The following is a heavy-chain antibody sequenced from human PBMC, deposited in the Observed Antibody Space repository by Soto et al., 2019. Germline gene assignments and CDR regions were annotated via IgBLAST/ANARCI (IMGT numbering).Heavy chain of an antibody. CDR2: IRRIAYGGTT. CDR1: GFNFAAYT. J-gene: IGHJ4*02. V-gene: IGHV3-49*04. Sequence: GGSLRLSCSASGFNFAAYTMSWVRLTPGKGLEWVGFIRRIAYGGTTDYAASVKGRFTISRDDSRKIVYLQMSRLKIEDTAVYYCSRSLAIDFDSWGQGNLVTVSS. CDR3: SRSLAIDFDS.